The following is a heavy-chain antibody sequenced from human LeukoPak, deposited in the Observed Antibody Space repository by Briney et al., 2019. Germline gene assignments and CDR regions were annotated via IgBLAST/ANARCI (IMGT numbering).Heavy chain of an antibody. J-gene: IGHJ4*02. CDR3: AKHRRITMVRGVIMGSYFDY. CDR1: GFTFSSYA. Sequence: GGSLRLSCTASGFTFSSYAMSWVRQAPGKGLEWVSAISDSGGSTYYADSVKGRFTISRDNSKNTLYLQMNSLRAEDTAVYYCAKHRRITMVRGVIMGSYFDYWGQGTLVTVSS. V-gene: IGHV3-23*01. D-gene: IGHD3-10*01. CDR2: ISDSGGST.